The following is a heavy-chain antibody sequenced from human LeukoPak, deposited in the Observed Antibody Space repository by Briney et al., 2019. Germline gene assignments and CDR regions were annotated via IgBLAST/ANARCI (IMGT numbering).Heavy chain of an antibody. V-gene: IGHV3-30*18. CDR1: GFTFSSYG. CDR2: ISYDGSNK. CDR3: AKEGLDLQADY. J-gene: IGHJ4*02. Sequence: AGGSLRLSCAASGFTFSSYGMHWVRQAPGKGLEWVAVISYDGSNKYYADSVKGRFTISRDNSKNTLYLQMNSLRAEDTAVYYCAKEGLDLQADYWGQGTLVTVSS. D-gene: IGHD3/OR15-3a*01.